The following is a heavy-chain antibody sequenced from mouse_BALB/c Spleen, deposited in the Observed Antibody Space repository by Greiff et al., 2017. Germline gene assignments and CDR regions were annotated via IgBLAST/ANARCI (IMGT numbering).Heavy chain of an antibody. V-gene: IGHV1-5*01. J-gene: IGHJ4*01. CDR3: TRSSSGYVGAMDY. CDR2: IYPGNSDT. D-gene: IGHD3-1*01. CDR1: GYSFTSYW. Sequence: VQLQQSGTVLARPGASVKMSCKASGYSFTSYWMHWVKQRPGQGLEWIGAIYPGNSDTSYNQKFKGKAKLAAVTSASTAYMGLSSLTNEDSAVYYCTRSSSGYVGAMDYWGQGTSVTVSS.